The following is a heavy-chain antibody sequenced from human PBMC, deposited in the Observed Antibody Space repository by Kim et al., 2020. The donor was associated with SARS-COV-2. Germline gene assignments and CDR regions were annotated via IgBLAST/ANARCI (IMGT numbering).Heavy chain of an antibody. CDR2: IDPSDSYT. CDR3: ARHGIWFGEPLNWFDP. Sequence: GESLKISCKGSGYSFTSYWISWVRQMPGKGLEWMGRIDPSDSYTNYSPSFQGHVTISADKSISTAYLQWSSLKASDTAMYYCARHGIWFGEPLNWFDPWGQGTLVTVSS. CDR1: GYSFTSYW. V-gene: IGHV5-10-1*01. J-gene: IGHJ5*02. D-gene: IGHD3-10*01.